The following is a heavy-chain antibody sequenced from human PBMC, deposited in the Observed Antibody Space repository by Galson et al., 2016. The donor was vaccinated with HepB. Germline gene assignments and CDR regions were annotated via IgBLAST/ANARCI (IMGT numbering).Heavy chain of an antibody. CDR1: GYKFTNHG. D-gene: IGHD2-15*01. J-gene: IGHJ6*02. V-gene: IGHV1-18*01. CDR2: IRAYNGNK. Sequence: SVKVSCKASGYKFTNHGYRWVRQAPGQGLEWMGWIRAYNGNKDSAQNFKGRVTMTTDTSKSTAYMELSSLKSEDTGVYYCARGSSCSGGNCYCYCYWLDVWGQGTTVTVSS. CDR3: ARGSSCSGGNCYCYCYWLDV.